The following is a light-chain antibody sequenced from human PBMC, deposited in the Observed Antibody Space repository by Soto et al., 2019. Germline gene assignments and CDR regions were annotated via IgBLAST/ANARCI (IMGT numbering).Light chain of an antibody. Sequence: DIKMTQSPSSLSASVGDRVTISCQASQDIGNSLNWYQQKPGKAPELLIYDAYNLETGVTSRFSGSGTGTDFTLTISNLQPENIATYYCQHYNNLPPTFGLGTKVDIK. CDR2: DAY. V-gene: IGKV1-33*01. J-gene: IGKJ3*01. CDR3: QHYNNLPPT. CDR1: QDIGNS.